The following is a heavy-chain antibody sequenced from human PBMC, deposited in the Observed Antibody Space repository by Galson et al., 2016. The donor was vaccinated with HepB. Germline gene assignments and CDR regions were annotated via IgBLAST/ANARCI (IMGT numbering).Heavy chain of an antibody. CDR2: IYPGDSDS. V-gene: IGHV5-51*01. D-gene: IGHD3-10*01. CDR3: ARDYDGSGKLLTD. CDR1: GYSFDKYW. Sequence: QSGAEVKKPGESLKISCKGSGYSFDKYWLAWLRQMPGKGLEWMGIIYPGDSDSRYSPSFHGQVTLSADKSSNTAYLQWSSLKASDAAMYYCARDYDGSGKLLTDWGQGTLVTVSS. J-gene: IGHJ4*02.